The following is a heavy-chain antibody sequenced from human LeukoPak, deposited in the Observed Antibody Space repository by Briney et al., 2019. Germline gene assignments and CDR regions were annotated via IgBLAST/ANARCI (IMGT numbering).Heavy chain of an antibody. CDR3: AKLGGRRETYGWLGP. J-gene: IGHJ5*02. D-gene: IGHD3-16*01. CDR2: IYYSRNT. CDR1: GGSISSYY. Sequence: SETLSLTCTVSGGSISSYYWSWIRQPAGKGLEYIGYIYYSRNTHYNPSLKSRVTMSVDTSKNQFSLKLTSVTAADTAVYYCAKLGGRRETYGWLGPWGQGTLVTVSS. V-gene: IGHV4-59*01.